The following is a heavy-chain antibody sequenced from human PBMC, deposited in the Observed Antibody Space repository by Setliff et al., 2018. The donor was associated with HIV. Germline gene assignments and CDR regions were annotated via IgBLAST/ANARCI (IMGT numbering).Heavy chain of an antibody. D-gene: IGHD2-21*01. V-gene: IGHV4-31*03. J-gene: IGHJ4*02. CDR3: ARASRWGSIPFDY. Sequence: SETLSLTCTASGGSISTGGYYWSWIRQHPGKGLEWIGYIYNSGGTYYNPSLKSRITMPIDTSKNQFSLKLNSVTAADTAVYFCARASRWGSIPFDYWGQGTLVTVSS. CDR1: GGSISTGGYY. CDR2: IYNSGGT.